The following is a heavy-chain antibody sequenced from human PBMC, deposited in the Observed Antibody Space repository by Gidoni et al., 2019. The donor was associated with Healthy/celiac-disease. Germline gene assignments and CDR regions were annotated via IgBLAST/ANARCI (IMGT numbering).Heavy chain of an antibody. Sequence: EVQLVQSGAEVKKPGESLKISCKGSGYSFTSYWIGWVRQMPGKGLEWMGIIYPGDSDTRYSPSFQGQVTISADKSISTAYLQWSSLKASDTAMYYCARPLLRLGELSSAYFDYWGQGTLVTVSS. D-gene: IGHD3-16*02. V-gene: IGHV5-51*01. CDR2: IYPGDSDT. CDR1: GYSFTSYW. J-gene: IGHJ4*02. CDR3: ARPLLRLGELSSAYFDY.